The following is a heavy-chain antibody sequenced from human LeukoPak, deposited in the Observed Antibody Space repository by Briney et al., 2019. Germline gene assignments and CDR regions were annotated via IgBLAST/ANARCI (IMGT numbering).Heavy chain of an antibody. CDR1: GGTFSDYA. D-gene: IGHD3-9*01. CDR2: FIPISGSA. J-gene: IGHJ3*02. Sequence: ASVKVSCKASGGTFSDYAINWVRQAPGQGLEWMGGFIPISGSANNAQRFQGRVAITTDESTNTAYMELRSLRSEDTAVYYCTKMYYDVLTGYHDAFDIWGQGTMVTVSS. CDR3: TKMYYDVLTGYHDAFDI. V-gene: IGHV1-69*05.